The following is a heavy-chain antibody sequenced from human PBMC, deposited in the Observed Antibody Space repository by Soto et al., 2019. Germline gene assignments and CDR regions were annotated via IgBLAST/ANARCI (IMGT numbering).Heavy chain of an antibody. D-gene: IGHD3-10*01. Sequence: GGSLRLSCAASGFTFSSYGMHWVRQAPGKGLEWVAVISYDGSNKYYADSVKGRFTISRDNSKNTLYLQMNSPRAEDTAVYYCAKDLVRYGSGDYYYMDVWGKGTTVTSP. CDR1: GFTFSSYG. CDR2: ISYDGSNK. J-gene: IGHJ6*03. CDR3: AKDLVRYGSGDYYYMDV. V-gene: IGHV3-30*18.